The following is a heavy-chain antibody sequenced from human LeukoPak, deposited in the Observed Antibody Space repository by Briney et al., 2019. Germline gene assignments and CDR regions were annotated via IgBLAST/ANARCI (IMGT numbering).Heavy chain of an antibody. CDR2: IYSGGST. CDR1: GFTVSSNY. CDR3: ARGSGRRLLYYGMDV. D-gene: IGHD1-26*01. V-gene: IGHV3-66*01. Sequence: GGSLRLSCAASGFTVSSNYMSWVRQASGKGLEWVSVIYSGGSTYYADSVKGRFTISRDNSKNTLYLQMNSLRAEDTAVYYCARGSGRRLLYYGMDVWGQGTTVTVSS. J-gene: IGHJ6*02.